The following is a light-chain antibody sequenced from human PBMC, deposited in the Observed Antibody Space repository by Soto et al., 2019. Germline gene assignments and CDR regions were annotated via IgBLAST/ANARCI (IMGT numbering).Light chain of an antibody. V-gene: IGKV3-11*01. Sequence: EIVMTQSPATLSVSPGEGATVSCRASQSVSSHLAWYQHKPGQAPXXLXYDGSNRATGIPARFSGSESWKDFTRTISSLEPEEFAGSYCQQRSNWPPRITFGQGTRLEIK. CDR1: QSVSSH. CDR2: DGS. CDR3: QQRSNWPPRIT. J-gene: IGKJ5*01.